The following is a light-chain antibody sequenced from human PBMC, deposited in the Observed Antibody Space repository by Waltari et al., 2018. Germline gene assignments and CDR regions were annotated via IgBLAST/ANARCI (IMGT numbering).Light chain of an antibody. J-gene: IGLJ2*01. CDR1: RSNIGSNT. V-gene: IGLV1-44*01. CDR3: VGWDDSLNGVV. Sequence: QSVLTPPPSASGTPGQRVTISSSGSRSNIGSNTVNWYQQHPGTAPKLLIYSNKKPRSRVPDLLSGSTYGTSAAPAISGRRAEDEAVYFCVGWDDSLNGVVFGGGTKLTV. CDR2: SNK.